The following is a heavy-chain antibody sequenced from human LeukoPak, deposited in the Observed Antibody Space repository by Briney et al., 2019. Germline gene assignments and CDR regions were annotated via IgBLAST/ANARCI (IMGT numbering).Heavy chain of an antibody. V-gene: IGHV3-30*04. CDR3: ARDHHYYGDYVSRVDY. Sequence: GGSLRLSCAASGFTFSSYAMHWVRQAPGKGLEWVAVISYDGSNKYYADSVKGRFTISRDNSKNTLYLQMNSLRAEDTAVYYCARDHHYYGDYVSRVDYWGQGTLVTVSS. D-gene: IGHD4-17*01. CDR1: GFTFSSYA. CDR2: ISYDGSNK. J-gene: IGHJ4*02.